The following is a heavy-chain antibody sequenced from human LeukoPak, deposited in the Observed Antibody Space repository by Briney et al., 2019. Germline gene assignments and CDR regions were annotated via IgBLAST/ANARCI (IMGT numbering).Heavy chain of an antibody. Sequence: PGGSLRLSCAASGFTFSNACMSWVGQAPGKAPHWAARIKSKTDGGTTDYAAPVKGRFTISRDDSKNTLYLQMNSLKTEDTAVYYCTTDAFNYDSSGYYYVYWGQGTLVTVSS. V-gene: IGHV3-15*01. CDR1: GFTFSNAC. D-gene: IGHD3-22*01. CDR3: TTDAFNYDSSGYYYVY. CDR2: IKSKTDGGTT. J-gene: IGHJ4*02.